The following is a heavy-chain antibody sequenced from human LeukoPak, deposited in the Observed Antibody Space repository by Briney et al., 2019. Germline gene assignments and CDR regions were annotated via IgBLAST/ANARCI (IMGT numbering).Heavy chain of an antibody. V-gene: IGHV4-39*07. CDR2: INHSGST. CDR1: GGSIRSSYYY. CDR3: ARGPLLLDRFDWLPYYYYGMDV. D-gene: IGHD3-9*01. J-gene: IGHJ6*02. Sequence: PSETLSLTCTVSGGSIRSSYYYWGWIRQPPGKGLEWIGEINHSGSTNYNPSLKSRVTISVDRSKNQFSLKLSSVTAADTAVYYCARGPLLLDRFDWLPYYYYGMDVWGQGTTVTVSS.